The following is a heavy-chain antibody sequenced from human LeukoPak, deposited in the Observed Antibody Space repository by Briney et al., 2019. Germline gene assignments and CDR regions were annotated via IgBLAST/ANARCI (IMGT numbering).Heavy chain of an antibody. J-gene: IGHJ4*02. CDR2: IRYDGSNK. CDR1: GFTFSSYG. Sequence: PGGSLRLSCAASGFTFSSYGMHWVRQAPGKGLEWVAFIRYDGSNKYCADSVKGRFTISRDNSKNTLYLQMNSLRAEDTAVYYCAKDYGQYSSSPYYYFDYWGQGTLVTVSS. V-gene: IGHV3-30*02. D-gene: IGHD6-6*01. CDR3: AKDYGQYSSSPYYYFDY.